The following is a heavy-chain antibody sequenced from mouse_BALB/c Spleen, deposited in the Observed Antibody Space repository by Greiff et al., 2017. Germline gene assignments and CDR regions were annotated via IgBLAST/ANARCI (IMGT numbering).Heavy chain of an antibody. CDR1: GYSITSDYA. D-gene: IGHD2-3*01. J-gene: IGHJ2*01. CDR2: ISYSGST. CDR3: ARSHDGYYGY. V-gene: IGHV3-2*02. Sequence: EVKLQESGPGLVKPSQSLSLTCTVTGYSITSDYAWNWIRQFPGNKLEWMGYISYSGSTSYNPSLKSRISITRDTSKNQFFLQLNSVTTEDTATYYCARSHDGYYGYWGQGTTLTVSS.